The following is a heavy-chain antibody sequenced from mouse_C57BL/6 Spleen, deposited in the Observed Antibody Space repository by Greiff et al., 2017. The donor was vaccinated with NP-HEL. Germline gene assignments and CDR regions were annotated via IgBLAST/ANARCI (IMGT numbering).Heavy chain of an antibody. CDR2: INPNNGGT. V-gene: IGHV1-22*01. CDR3: ARSSRLLLDY. Sequence: SGPELVKPGASVKMSCKASGYTFTDYNMHWVKQSHGKSLEWIGYINPNNGGTSYNQKFKGKATLTVNKSSSTAYMELRSLTSEDSAVYYCARSSRLLLDYWGQGTTLTVSS. J-gene: IGHJ2*01. CDR1: GYTFTDYN.